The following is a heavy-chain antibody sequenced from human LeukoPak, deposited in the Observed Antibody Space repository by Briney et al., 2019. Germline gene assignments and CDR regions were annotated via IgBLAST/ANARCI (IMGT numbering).Heavy chain of an antibody. D-gene: IGHD3/OR15-3a*01. J-gene: IGHJ6*03. CDR3: ARVGLRPYYYYYYMGV. V-gene: IGHV1-69*06. CDR2: IIPIFGTA. Sequence: AASVKVSCKASGGTFSSYAISWVRQAPGQGLEWMGGIIPIFGTANCAQKFQGRVTITADKSTSTAYMELSSLRSEDTAVYYCARVGLRPYYYYYYMGVWGKGTTVTVSS. CDR1: GGTFSSYA.